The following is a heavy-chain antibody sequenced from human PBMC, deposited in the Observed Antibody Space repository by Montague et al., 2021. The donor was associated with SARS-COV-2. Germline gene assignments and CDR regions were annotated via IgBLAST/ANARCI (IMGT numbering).Heavy chain of an antibody. CDR3: ARHGRWWLLRLSAFDS. Sequence: SETLSLTCTVSGDSISSSSYYWGWIRQPPGKGLEWIGSIYYSGSTYYNPSLKSRVTISVDTSKNQFSLKLSSVTAADTAVYYCARHGRWWLLRLSAFDSWGQGTPVTVSS. J-gene: IGHJ5*01. CDR1: GDSISSSSYY. CDR2: IYYSGST. D-gene: IGHD2-21*02. V-gene: IGHV4-39*01.